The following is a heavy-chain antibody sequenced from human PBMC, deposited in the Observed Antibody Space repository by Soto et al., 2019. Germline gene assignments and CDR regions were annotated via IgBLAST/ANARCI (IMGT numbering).Heavy chain of an antibody. V-gene: IGHV1-2*02. CDR2: INPNSGGT. D-gene: IGHD3-3*01. J-gene: IGHJ6*02. CDR3: ARSTGITICGVETNRTPRTYGMDV. CDR1: GYTFTGYY. Sequence: ASVKVSCKASGYTFTGYYMHWVRQAPGQGLEWMGWINPNSGGTNYAQKFQGRVTMTRDTSISTAYMELSRLRSDDTAVYYCARSTGITICGVETNRTPRTYGMDVWGQGTTVTV.